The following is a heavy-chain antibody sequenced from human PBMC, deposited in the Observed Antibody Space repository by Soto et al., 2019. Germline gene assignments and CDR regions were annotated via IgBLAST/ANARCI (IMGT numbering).Heavy chain of an antibody. CDR2: ISYDGSNK. Sequence: QVQLVESGGGVVQPGRSLRLSCAASGFTFSSYAMHWVRQAPGKGLEWVAVISYDGSNKYYADSVKGRFTISRDNSKNTLYLQINSLRSEDTAVYYWARAEAQDRIAHYYYYGMDVWGQGTTVTVSS. CDR1: GFTFSSYA. V-gene: IGHV3-30-3*01. D-gene: IGHD6-13*01. CDR3: ARAEAQDRIAHYYYYGMDV. J-gene: IGHJ6*02.